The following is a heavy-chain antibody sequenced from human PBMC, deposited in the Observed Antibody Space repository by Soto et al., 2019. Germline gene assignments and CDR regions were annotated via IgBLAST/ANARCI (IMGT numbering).Heavy chain of an antibody. J-gene: IGHJ4*02. D-gene: IGHD1-1*01. CDR2: VNHSGST. Sequence: QVQLQQWGAGLLKPSETLSLTCAVYGGSFSGYYWSWIRQPPGKGLEWIGEVNHSGSTNYNPSLKSVSTISVAPSKNQFPLKLGFVTAPDTAVFSCARVHGRNFDYWAQGTLVTVSS. CDR3: ARVHGRNFDY. V-gene: IGHV4-34*01. CDR1: GGSFSGYY.